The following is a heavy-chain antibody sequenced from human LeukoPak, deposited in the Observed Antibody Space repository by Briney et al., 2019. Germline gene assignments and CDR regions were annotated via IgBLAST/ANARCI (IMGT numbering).Heavy chain of an antibody. D-gene: IGHD6-19*01. CDR1: GGSIISYY. CDR2: IYYSGST. J-gene: IGHJ4*02. V-gene: IGHV4-59*08. CDR3: ARHLRIAVAVAYFDY. Sequence: SETLSLTCTVSGGSIISYYWSRIRQPPGKGLEWIGYIYYSGSTNYNPSLKSRVTISVDTSKNQFSLKLSSVTAADTAVYYCARHLRIAVAVAYFDYWGQGTLATVSS.